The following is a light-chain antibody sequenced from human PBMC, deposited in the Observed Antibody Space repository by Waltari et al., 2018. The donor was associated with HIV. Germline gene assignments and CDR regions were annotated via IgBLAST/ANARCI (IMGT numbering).Light chain of an antibody. CDR2: WAS. CDR3: QKYYSTPFT. Sequence: DIVMTQSPGSLAVSLGERATINCKSSQSLFNSSNKKNYLAWYQQKPGQHPKLLIYWASSLESGGPERFSGRGAGTELTLTISRLQAEDVAVYYCQKYYSTPFTFGPGTKVDSK. V-gene: IGKV4-1*01. J-gene: IGKJ3*01. CDR1: QSLFNSSNKKNY.